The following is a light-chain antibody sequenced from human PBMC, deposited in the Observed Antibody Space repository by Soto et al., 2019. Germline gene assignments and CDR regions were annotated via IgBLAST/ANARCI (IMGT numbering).Light chain of an antibody. V-gene: IGKV3-20*01. Sequence: EIVLTQSPGALSLSPGESATLSCRASQTVGSDYLAWYQQRPGQAPRLLIYGTSSRATGIPDRFSGSGAGTDFTPPISMLELEDFAMYYSKQYPTSPQTFGKGPKVDTK. J-gene: IGKJ1*01. CDR3: KQYPTSPQT. CDR1: QTVGSDY. CDR2: GTS.